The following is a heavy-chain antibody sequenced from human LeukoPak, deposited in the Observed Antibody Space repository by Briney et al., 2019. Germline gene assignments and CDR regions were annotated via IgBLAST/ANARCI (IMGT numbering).Heavy chain of an antibody. D-gene: IGHD3-10*01. CDR2: ISSSSSYI. J-gene: IGHJ4*02. Sequence: PGGSLRLSCAASGFTFSSYSMNWVRQAPGKGLEWVSSISSSSSYIYYADSVKGRFTISRDNAKNSLYLQMNSLRAEDTAVYYCARLSLTMVRGAPIDYWGQGTLVTVSS. CDR1: GFTFSSYS. V-gene: IGHV3-21*01. CDR3: ARLSLTMVRGAPIDY.